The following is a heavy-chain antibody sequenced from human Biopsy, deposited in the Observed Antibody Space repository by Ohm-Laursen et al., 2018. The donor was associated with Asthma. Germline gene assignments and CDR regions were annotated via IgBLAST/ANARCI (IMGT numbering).Heavy chain of an antibody. V-gene: IGHV1-46*01. J-gene: IGHJ4*02. CDR2: INPFGGSS. CDR3: AKDVFPGWELRRGPDY. CDR1: GYTFTSYY. Sequence: ASVKVSCKASGYTFTSYYMHWVRQAPGHGLEWMGMINPFGGSSNFAQKFQGRLTMTRDTSTRTVYMELNSLRAEDTAVYYCAKDVFPGWELRRGPDYWGQGTLVTVSS. D-gene: IGHD1-26*01.